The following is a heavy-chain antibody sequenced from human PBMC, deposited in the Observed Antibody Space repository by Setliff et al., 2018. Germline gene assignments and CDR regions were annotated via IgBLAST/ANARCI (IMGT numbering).Heavy chain of an antibody. CDR2: IYYSGTT. D-gene: IGHD6-19*01. CDR3: TGGSQWLPSN. V-gene: IGHV4-59*12. J-gene: IGHJ4*02. CDR1: GGSFSGYY. Sequence: NPSETLSLTCAVYGGSFSGYYWSWIRQPPGKRLEWIGYIYYSGTTNYNPSLKSRVTISVDTSKNQFSLRLSSATAADTAVYYCTGGSQWLPSNWGQGTLVTVSS.